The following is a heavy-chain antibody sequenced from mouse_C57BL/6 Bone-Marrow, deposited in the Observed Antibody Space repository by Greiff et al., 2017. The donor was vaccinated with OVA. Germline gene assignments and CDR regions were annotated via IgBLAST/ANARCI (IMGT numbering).Heavy chain of an antibody. CDR1: GFTFSDYG. CDR2: ISSGSSTI. CDR3: ARDYANERSFAY. D-gene: IGHD1-1*02. Sequence: EVKLMESGGGLVKPGGSLKLSCAASGFTFSDYGMHWVRQAPEKGLEWVAYISSGSSTIYYADTVKGRFTISRDNAKNTLFLQMTSLRSEDTAMYYCARDYANERSFAYWGQGTLVTVSA. J-gene: IGHJ3*01. V-gene: IGHV5-17*01.